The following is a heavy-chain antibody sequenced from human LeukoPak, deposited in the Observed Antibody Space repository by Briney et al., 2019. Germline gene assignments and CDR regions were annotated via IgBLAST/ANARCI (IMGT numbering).Heavy chain of an antibody. D-gene: IGHD1-14*01. CDR3: ARDMTGGIWARATSFDH. J-gene: IGHJ4*02. Sequence: ASVKVSCKASGYIFTGYYMHWMRQAPGQGPEWMGWINPDSGGSEYGQKFQGRVTFTSDTSSTTIYMEVRSLKSDDTAVYYCARDMTGGIWARATSFDHWGQGTLVTVSS. V-gene: IGHV1-2*02. CDR1: GYIFTGYY. CDR2: INPDSGGS.